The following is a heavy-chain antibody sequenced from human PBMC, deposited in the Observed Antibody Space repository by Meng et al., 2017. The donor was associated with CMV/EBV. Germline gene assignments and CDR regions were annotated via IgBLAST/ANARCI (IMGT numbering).Heavy chain of an antibody. Sequence: LGQRLVSAAQTPSIIFAVAGCSGRSGNKHWSWTRHPSGMGVEWIGQIYTNWISFYHPSLERRLTISVDTSKNEFSLKLRSVTAADTAVYYCASYVAGDGGRGSWGQGVLVTVSS. CDR3: ASYVAGDGGRGS. CDR2: IYTNWIS. J-gene: IGHJ5*02. D-gene: IGHD3-16*01. V-gene: IGHV4-61*02. CDR1: GCSGRSGNKH.